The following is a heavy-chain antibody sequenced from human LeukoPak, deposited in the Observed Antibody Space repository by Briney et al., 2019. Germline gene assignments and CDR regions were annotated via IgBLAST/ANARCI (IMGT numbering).Heavy chain of an antibody. CDR2: IYYSGST. V-gene: IGHV4-39*01. J-gene: IGHJ4*02. CDR1: GGSISSSSYY. D-gene: IGHD6-13*01. CDR3: ARRRDSSSWYDPFDY. Sequence: SETLSLTCTVSGGSISSSSYYWGWIRQPPGKGLEWIGSIYYSGSTYYNPSLKSRVTISVDTSKNQFSLKLSSVTAADTAVYYCARRRDSSSWYDPFDYWGQGTLVTVSS.